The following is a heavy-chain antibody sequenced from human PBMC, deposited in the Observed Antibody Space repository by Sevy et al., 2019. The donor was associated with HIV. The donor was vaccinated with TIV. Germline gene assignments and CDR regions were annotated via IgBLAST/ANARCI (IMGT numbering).Heavy chain of an antibody. CDR2: IYTSGST. Sequence: SETLSLTCTVSGGSISSYYWSWIRQPAGKGLEWIGRIYTSGSTNYNPSLKSRVTMSVDTSKNQFSLKLSSVTAADTAVYYCARESGLVGYSSGWYWDYYYYYYMDVWGKGTTVTVSS. D-gene: IGHD6-19*01. CDR3: ARESGLVGYSSGWYWDYYYYYYMDV. CDR1: GGSISSYY. J-gene: IGHJ6*03. V-gene: IGHV4-4*07.